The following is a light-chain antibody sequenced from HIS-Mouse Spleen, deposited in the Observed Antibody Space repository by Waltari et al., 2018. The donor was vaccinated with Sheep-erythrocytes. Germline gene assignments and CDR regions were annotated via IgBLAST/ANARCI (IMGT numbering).Light chain of an antibody. J-gene: IGLJ1*01. CDR3: CSYAGSYNHV. V-gene: IGLV2-11*01. CDR1: SSDVGGYNI. CDR2: DVS. Sequence: QSALTQPRSVSGSPGQSVTISCPGPSSDVGGYNIVSWYQQQPGKAPKLMIYDVSKRPSGVPDRFSGSKSGNTASLTISGLQAEDEADYYCCSYAGSYNHVFATGTKVTVL.